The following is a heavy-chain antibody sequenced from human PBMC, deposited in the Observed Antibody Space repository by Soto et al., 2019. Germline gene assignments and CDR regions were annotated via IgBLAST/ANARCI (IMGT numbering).Heavy chain of an antibody. CDR2: INHSGST. J-gene: IGHJ6*03. Sequence: QVQLQQWGAGLLKPSETLSLTCAVYGGSFSGYYWSWIRQPPGKGLEWIGEINHSGSTNYNPSLKSRVTISVDTSKNQFSLKLSSVTAADTAVYYCARGPPYGSGRSGQHRYYYYMDVWGKGTTVTVSS. D-gene: IGHD3-10*01. CDR1: GGSFSGYY. V-gene: IGHV4-34*01. CDR3: ARGPPYGSGRSGQHRYYYYMDV.